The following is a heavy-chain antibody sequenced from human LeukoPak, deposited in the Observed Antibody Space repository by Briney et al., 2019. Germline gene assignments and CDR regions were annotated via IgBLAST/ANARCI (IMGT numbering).Heavy chain of an antibody. Sequence: ASVKVSCKASGYTFTSYWIQWVRQAPGQGLEWVGLINPDGGSTAYAHRFQGRVIMTRDTSTSTAYMDLSSLRSEDTAVYHCARAPRNSSTMLDFWGQGTLVTISS. J-gene: IGHJ4*02. V-gene: IGHV1-46*01. CDR2: INPDGGST. D-gene: IGHD6-13*01. CDR3: ARAPRNSSTMLDF. CDR1: GYTFTSYW.